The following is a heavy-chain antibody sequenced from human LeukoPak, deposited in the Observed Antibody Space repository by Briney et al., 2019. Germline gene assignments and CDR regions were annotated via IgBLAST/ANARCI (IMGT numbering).Heavy chain of an antibody. D-gene: IGHD7-27*01. CDR2: ITTSDGNT. Sequence: GGSLKLSCAASGFTFSSYTMSWVRQAPGKGLEWVSTITTSDGNTYYADSVKGRFTVSRDNSKNTLFLQMNSLRAEDTAVYYCAKDGGLWVSAHWGDSWGRGTLVTVSS. V-gene: IGHV3-23*01. CDR1: GFTFSSYT. CDR3: AKDGGLWVSAHWGDS. J-gene: IGHJ4*02.